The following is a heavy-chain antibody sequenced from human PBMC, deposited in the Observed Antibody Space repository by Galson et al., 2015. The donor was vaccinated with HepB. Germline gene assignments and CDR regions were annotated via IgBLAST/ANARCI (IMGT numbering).Heavy chain of an antibody. D-gene: IGHD2-21*02. CDR1: GFSLTTIGVG. CDR3: ARGRNEIRDPFAMDV. Sequence: ALVKPTQTLTLTCTFSGFSLTTIGVGVGWIRQPPGKALQWLALIYWDDDKRYSPSLKSRLTITKDTSKNQVVLTMTNMDPVDTAIYYCARGRNEIRDPFAMDVWGQGTSIIVSS. J-gene: IGHJ6*02. V-gene: IGHV2-5*02. CDR2: IYWDDDK.